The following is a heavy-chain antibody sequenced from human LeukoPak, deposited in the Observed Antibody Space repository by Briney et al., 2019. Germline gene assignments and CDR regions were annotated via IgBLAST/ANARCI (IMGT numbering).Heavy chain of an antibody. CDR3: ARGVYGDYEGY. J-gene: IGHJ4*02. CDR1: GGSISSGGYY. CDR2: IYYSGGT. V-gene: IGHV4-31*03. Sequence: PSETLSLNCTVSGGSISSGGYYWSWIRQHPGKGLEWIGYIYYSGGTYYNPSLKSRVTISVDTSKNQFSLKLSSVTAADTAVYYCARGVYGDYEGYWGQGTLVTVSS. D-gene: IGHD4-17*01.